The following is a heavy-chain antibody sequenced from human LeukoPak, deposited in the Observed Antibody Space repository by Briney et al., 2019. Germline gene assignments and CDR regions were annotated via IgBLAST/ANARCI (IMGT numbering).Heavy chain of an antibody. CDR2: INSKTDGGTT. J-gene: IGHJ4*02. D-gene: IGHD4-23*01. CDR1: GFTFSNPW. Sequence: GGSLRLSCAASGFTFSNPWMSWVRQAPGKGLEWVGRINSKTDGGTTDYAAPVKGRFTISRDDSKNTLSLHMNSLKTEETAVYYCTTEVGTPMYYFDYWGQGTLVTVSS. CDR3: TTEVGTPMYYFDY. V-gene: IGHV3-15*01.